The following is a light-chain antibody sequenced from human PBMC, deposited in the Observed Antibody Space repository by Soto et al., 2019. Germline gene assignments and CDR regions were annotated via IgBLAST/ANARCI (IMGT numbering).Light chain of an antibody. CDR1: QTISSW. J-gene: IGKJ1*01. CDR3: LQDYNYPRT. Sequence: IQMTQSPSTLSGSVGDRVTITCRASQTISSWLAWYQQKPGKAPKLLIYAASSLQSGVPSRFSGSGSGTDFTLTISSLQPEDFATYYCLQDYNYPRTFAQRTKVDIK. CDR2: AAS. V-gene: IGKV1-6*01.